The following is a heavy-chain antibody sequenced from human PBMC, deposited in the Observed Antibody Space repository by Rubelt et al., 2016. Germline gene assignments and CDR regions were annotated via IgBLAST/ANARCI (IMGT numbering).Heavy chain of an antibody. Sequence: QVQLVQSGAEVKKPGASVKVSCKASGYTFTSYGISWVRQAPGQGLEWMGWISAYNGNTNYAQKFQGRVTITADKSTSTAYMELSSLRSEDTAVYYCAILISSSSSYWGQGTLVTVSS. D-gene: IGHD6-13*01. CDR1: GYTFTSYG. CDR3: AILISSSSSY. V-gene: IGHV1-18*01. CDR2: ISAYNGNT. J-gene: IGHJ4*02.